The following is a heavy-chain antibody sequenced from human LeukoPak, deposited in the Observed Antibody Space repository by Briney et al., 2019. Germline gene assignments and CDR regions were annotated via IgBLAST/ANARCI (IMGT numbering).Heavy chain of an antibody. D-gene: IGHD3-22*01. J-gene: IGHJ5*02. CDR1: GYTFTSYY. CDR2: INPSGGST. Sequence: ASVKVSCKASGYTFTSYYMHWVRQAPGQGLEWMGIINPSGGSTRYAQKFQGRVTVTRDMSTSTVYMELTSLRSEDTAVYYCARGVHVRKYDSNQNSFDPWGQGTLVTVSS. CDR3: ARGVHVRKYDSNQNSFDP. V-gene: IGHV1-46*01.